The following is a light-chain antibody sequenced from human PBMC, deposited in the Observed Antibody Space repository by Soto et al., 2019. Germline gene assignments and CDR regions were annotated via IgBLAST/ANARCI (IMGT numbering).Light chain of an antibody. V-gene: IGLV7-46*01. CDR2: DTS. Sequence: QAVVTQEPSLTVSPGGTVTLTCGSSTGAVTSGHYPYWFQQKPGQAPRTLIYDTSNKHSWTPARFSGSLRGGKAALTLSGAQPEDEGEYYCLLSYGGARSWVFGGGTKLTVL. CDR3: LLSYGGARSWV. J-gene: IGLJ2*01. CDR1: TGAVTSGHY.